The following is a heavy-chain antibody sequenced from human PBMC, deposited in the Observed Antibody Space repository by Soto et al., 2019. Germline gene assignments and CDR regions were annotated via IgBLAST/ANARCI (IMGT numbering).Heavy chain of an antibody. Sequence: ASVKVSCKASGFTFTNYDINWVRQAAGQGLEWMGWMNPSSGNADYVQKFQGRVTMTRDTATSTAYMEVTSLTSDDTAVYYCARTRLCGGDCYSAYYFDFRGQGALVTVSS. CDR1: GFTFTNYD. J-gene: IGHJ4*02. D-gene: IGHD2-21*02. CDR3: ARTRLCGGDCYSAYYFDF. V-gene: IGHV1-8*01. CDR2: MNPSSGNA.